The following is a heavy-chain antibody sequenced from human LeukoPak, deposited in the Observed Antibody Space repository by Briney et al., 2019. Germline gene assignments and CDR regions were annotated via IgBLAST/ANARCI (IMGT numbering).Heavy chain of an antibody. J-gene: IGHJ6*03. CDR2: INPNSGGT. V-gene: IGHV1-2*02. Sequence: ASVKVSCKASGYTFTDYYMDWVRQAPGQGLERMVWINPNSGGTNYAQKFQGRVTMTRDTSISTASMELSRLRSEDTAVYYCARGPAYSNYGAYYYYYMDVWGKGTTVTVSS. CDR1: GYTFTDYY. CDR3: ARGPAYSNYGAYYYYYMDV. D-gene: IGHD4-11*01.